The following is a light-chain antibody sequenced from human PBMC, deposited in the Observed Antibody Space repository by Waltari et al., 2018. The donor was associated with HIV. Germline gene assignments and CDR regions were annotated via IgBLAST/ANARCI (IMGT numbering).Light chain of an antibody. V-gene: IGLV2-14*01. J-gene: IGLJ2*01. CDR2: EVS. CDR3: SSYTSSSTRVV. CDR1: SSDVGGYNF. Sequence: QSALTQPASVSGSPGPSITISCPGTSSDVGGYNFVSWYQQHPGEAAKLMIYEVSNRPSGVSNRFSGSKSGNTASLTISGLQAEDEADYYCSSYTSSSTRVVFGGGTKLTVL.